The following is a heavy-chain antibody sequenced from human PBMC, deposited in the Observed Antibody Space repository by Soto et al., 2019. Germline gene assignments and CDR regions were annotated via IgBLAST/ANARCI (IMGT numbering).Heavy chain of an antibody. D-gene: IGHD6-19*01. CDR3: ARGSGYSSGWSGFDS. CDR2: INHSGST. Sequence: SETLSLTCAVYGGSFSGYYWSWIRPPPGKGLEWIGEINHSGSTNYNPSLKSRVTISVDTSKNQFSLKLSSVTAADTAVYYCARGSGYSSGWSGFDSWGQGSLVTVSS. CDR1: GGSFSGYY. V-gene: IGHV4-34*01. J-gene: IGHJ5*01.